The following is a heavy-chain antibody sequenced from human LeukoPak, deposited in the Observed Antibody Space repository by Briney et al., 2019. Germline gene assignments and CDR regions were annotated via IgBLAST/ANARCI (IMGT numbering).Heavy chain of an antibody. CDR1: GFTFGGFW. D-gene: IGHD3-3*01. CDR2: INPDGSIK. V-gene: IGHV3-7*01. Sequence: PGGSLRLSCVASGFTFGGFWMSWVRQAPGRGLEWVANINPDGSIKYYVDSIKGRFSISRDNAKNSLYLQMNSLRAEDTAVYYCASGFLQWLYWGQGTLVVVSS. J-gene: IGHJ4*02. CDR3: ASGFLQWLY.